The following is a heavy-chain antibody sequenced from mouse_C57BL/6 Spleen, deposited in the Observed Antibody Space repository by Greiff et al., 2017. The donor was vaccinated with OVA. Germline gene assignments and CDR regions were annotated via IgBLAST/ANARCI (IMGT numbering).Heavy chain of an antibody. D-gene: IGHD2-4*01. CDR3: AREVYDYDEGHFDY. J-gene: IGHJ2*01. Sequence: EVKLVESEGGLVQPGSSMKLSCTASGFTFSDYYMAWVRQVPEKGLEWVANINYDGSSTYYLDSLKSRFIISRDNAKNILYLQMSSLKSEDTATYYCAREVYDYDEGHFDYWGQGTTLTVSS. V-gene: IGHV5-16*01. CDR2: INYDGSST. CDR1: GFTFSDYY.